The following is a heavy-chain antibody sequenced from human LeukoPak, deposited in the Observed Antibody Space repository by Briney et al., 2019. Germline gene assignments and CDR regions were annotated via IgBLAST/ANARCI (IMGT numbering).Heavy chain of an antibody. D-gene: IGHD4-17*01. CDR1: GGSISSGSYY. CDR2: IYTSGST. V-gene: IGHV4-61*02. J-gene: IGHJ4*02. CDR3: ARETTVTTAFDY. Sequence: PPETLSLTCTVSGGSISSGSYYWSWIQQPAGKGLEWIGRIYTSGSTNYNPSLKSRVTISVDTSKNQFSLKLSSVTAADTAVYYCARETTVTTAFDYWGQGTLVTVSS.